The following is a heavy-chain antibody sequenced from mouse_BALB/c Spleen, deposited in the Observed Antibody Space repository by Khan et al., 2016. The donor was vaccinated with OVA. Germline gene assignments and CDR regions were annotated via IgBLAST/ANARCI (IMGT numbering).Heavy chain of an antibody. V-gene: IGHV5-6-3*01. CDR3: ARGGITTVVGGYYAMDY. CDR1: GFTFSSYG. J-gene: IGHJ4*01. Sequence: EVQLVESGGGLVQPGGSLKLSCAASGFTFSSYGMSWVRQTPDKRLELVATINSNGGSTYYPDSVKGRFTISRDNAKNTMYLQMSSLKSEETAMYYCARGGITTVVGGYYAMDYWGQGTSVTVSS. CDR2: INSNGGST. D-gene: IGHD1-1*01.